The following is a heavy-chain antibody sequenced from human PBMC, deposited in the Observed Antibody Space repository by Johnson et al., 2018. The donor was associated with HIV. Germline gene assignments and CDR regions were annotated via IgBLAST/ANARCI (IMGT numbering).Heavy chain of an antibody. J-gene: IGHJ3*02. CDR3: TTEAYSSASAAFDN. D-gene: IGHD6-6*01. Sequence: VQLVESGGGLVKPGGSLRLSCAASGFTFSNAWMSWVRQAPGKGLEWVGRIKSKTDGGTTDYAAPVKGRFTISRDDSKNTLYVQMKSLKTEDTAVYYCTTEAYSSASAAFDNWGLGTMVIVSS. CDR1: GFTFSNAW. CDR2: IKSKTDGGTT. V-gene: IGHV3-15*01.